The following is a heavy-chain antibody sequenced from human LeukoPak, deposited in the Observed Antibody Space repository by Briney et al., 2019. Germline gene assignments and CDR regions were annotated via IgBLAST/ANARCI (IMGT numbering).Heavy chain of an antibody. J-gene: IGHJ4*02. CDR2: IIPIFGTA. D-gene: IGHD6-19*01. CDR3: ARDIRGERGIAVA. Sequence: SVKVSCKASGGTFTSYAITWVRQAPGQGLEWMGGIIPIFGTANYAQKFQGRVTITADESTSTAYMELSSLRSEDTAVYYCARDIRGERGIAVAWGQGTLVTVSS. CDR1: GGTFTSYA. V-gene: IGHV1-69*13.